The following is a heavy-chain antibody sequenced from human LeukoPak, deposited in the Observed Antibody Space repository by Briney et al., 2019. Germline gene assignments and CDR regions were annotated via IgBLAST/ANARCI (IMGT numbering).Heavy chain of an antibody. CDR1: GFTFSSYA. CDR3: AGYNWFDP. D-gene: IGHD6-13*01. Sequence: PGGSLRLSCAASGFTFSSYAMSWVRQAPGKGLEWVSAISGSGGSTYYADSVKGRFTISRDNAKNSLYLQMNSLRAEDTAVYFCAGYNWFDPWGQGTLVTVSS. CDR2: ISGSGGST. V-gene: IGHV3-23*01. J-gene: IGHJ5*02.